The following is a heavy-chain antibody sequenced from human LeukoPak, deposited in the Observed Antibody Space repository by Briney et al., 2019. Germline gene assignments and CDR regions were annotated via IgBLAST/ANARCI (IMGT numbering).Heavy chain of an antibody. D-gene: IGHD3-16*01. V-gene: IGHV3-48*03. Sequence: GGSLRLSCAASGFTFSSYEMNWVRQAPGKGLECVSYISSSGGTISYADSVKGRFTISRDNAKNALYLQMNSLRAEDTANYYCARGGNWFDPRGQGTLVTVSS. CDR2: ISSSGGTI. J-gene: IGHJ5*02. CDR3: ARGGNWFDP. CDR1: GFTFSSYE.